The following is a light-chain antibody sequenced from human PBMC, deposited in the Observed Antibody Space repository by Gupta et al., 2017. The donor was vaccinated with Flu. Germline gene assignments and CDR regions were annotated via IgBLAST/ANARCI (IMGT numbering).Light chain of an antibody. CDR1: TWTKKY. J-gene: IGLJ3*02. CDR2: EGT. Sequence: PGQTSRIACTGETWTKKYACWYQQKAGQAPVLVIYEGTGRPSGISKRFSGSSSGTVATLTITGAQADDEADYYCYSTDSSDTHLFGGGTKVTVL. V-gene: IGLV3-10*01. CDR3: YSTDSSDTHL.